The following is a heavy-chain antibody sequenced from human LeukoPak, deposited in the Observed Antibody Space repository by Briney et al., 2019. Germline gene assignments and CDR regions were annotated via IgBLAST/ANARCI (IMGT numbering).Heavy chain of an antibody. Sequence: PSETLSLTCTVSGGSISSGDYYWSWIRQPPGKGLEWIGCIYYSGSTYYNPSLKSRVTISVDTSKNQFSLKLSSVTAADTAVYYCARGLSGSYYVDYWGQGTLVTVSS. CDR2: IYYSGST. D-gene: IGHD1-26*01. J-gene: IGHJ4*02. V-gene: IGHV4-30-4*08. CDR1: GGSISSGDYY. CDR3: ARGLSGSYYVDY.